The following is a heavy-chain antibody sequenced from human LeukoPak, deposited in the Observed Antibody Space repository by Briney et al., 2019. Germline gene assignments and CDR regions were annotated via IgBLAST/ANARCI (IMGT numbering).Heavy chain of an antibody. Sequence: KTSETLSLTCTVSGGSISSGDYYWSWIRQPPGKGLEWIGNIYYSGSTYYNPSLKSRVTISVDTSKNQFSLKLSSVTAADTAVYYCASIAARPYLDYWGQGPLVTVSS. J-gene: IGHJ4*02. D-gene: IGHD6-6*01. CDR3: ASIAARPYLDY. V-gene: IGHV4-30-4*01. CDR1: GGSISSGDYY. CDR2: IYYSGST.